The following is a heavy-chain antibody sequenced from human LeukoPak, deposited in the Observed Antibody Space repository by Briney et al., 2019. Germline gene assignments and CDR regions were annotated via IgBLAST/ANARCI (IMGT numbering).Heavy chain of an antibody. CDR1: GYSISSGYY. CDR3: ARLAVLLWFGEESKSNWFDP. CDR2: IYHSGST. Sequence: SETLSLTCAVSGYSISSGYYWGWIRQPPGKGLEWIGSIYHSGSTYYNPSLKSRVTISVDTSKNQFSPKLSSVTAADTAVYYCARLAVLLWFGEESKSNWFDPWGQGTLVTVSS. D-gene: IGHD3-10*01. J-gene: IGHJ5*02. V-gene: IGHV4-38-2*01.